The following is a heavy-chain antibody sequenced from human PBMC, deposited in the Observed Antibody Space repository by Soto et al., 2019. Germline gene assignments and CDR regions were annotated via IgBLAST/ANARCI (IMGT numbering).Heavy chain of an antibody. CDR3: ARSPGRSTGVEIYYYYYYGMDV. Sequence: QVQLVQSGAEVKKPGSSVKVSCKASGCTFSSYAISWVRQAPGQGLEWMGGIITSSGTANYAQKFQGRVTITADESTSTAYMELISLRSEDTAVYYCARSPGRSTGVEIYYYYYYGMDVWGQGTTVTVSS. CDR2: IITSSGTA. V-gene: IGHV1-69*01. J-gene: IGHJ6*02. CDR1: GCTFSSYA. D-gene: IGHD2-2*01.